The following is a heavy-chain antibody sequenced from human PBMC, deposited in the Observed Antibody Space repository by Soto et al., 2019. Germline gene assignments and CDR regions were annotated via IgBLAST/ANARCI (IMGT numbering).Heavy chain of an antibody. CDR3: ARVMVYGDSVNWFDP. V-gene: IGHV4-59*01. Sequence: PSETLSLTCTVSGGSISSYGWSWIRQPPGKGLEWIGYIYYSGSTYYNPSLKSRVTMSVDTSKDQFSLKLSSVTAADAAVYYCARVMVYGDSVNWFDPWGQGTLVTVSS. J-gene: IGHJ5*02. D-gene: IGHD4-17*01. CDR1: GGSISSYG. CDR2: IYYSGST.